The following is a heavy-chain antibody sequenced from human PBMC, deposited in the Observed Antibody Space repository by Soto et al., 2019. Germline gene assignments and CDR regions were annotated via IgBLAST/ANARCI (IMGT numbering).Heavy chain of an antibody. J-gene: IGHJ4*02. CDR1: GGSISSYY. CDR3: ARAYGGNGFDY. D-gene: IGHD2-15*01. V-gene: IGHV4-59*01. Sequence: QVQLQESGPGLVKPSETLSLTCTVSGGSISSYYWSWIRQPPGKGLEWIGYIYYSGSTNYNPSLKXRXPXSXXTSKNQFSRKLSSVTAADTAVYYCARAYGGNGFDYWGQGTLVTVSS. CDR2: IYYSGST.